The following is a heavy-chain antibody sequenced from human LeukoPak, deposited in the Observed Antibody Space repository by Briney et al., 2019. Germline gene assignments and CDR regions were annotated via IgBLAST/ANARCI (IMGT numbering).Heavy chain of an antibody. J-gene: IGHJ3*02. V-gene: IGHV1-8*01. CDR3: ARGRDYDFWSGYYTGIGAFDI. D-gene: IGHD3-3*01. CDR2: MNPNSGNT. CDR1: GYTFTSYD. Sequence: ASAKVSCKASGYTFTSYDINWVRQATGQGLEWMGWMNPNSGNTGYAQKFQGRVTMTRNTSISTAYMELSSLRSEDTAVYYCARGRDYDFWSGYYTGIGAFDIWGQGTMVTVSS.